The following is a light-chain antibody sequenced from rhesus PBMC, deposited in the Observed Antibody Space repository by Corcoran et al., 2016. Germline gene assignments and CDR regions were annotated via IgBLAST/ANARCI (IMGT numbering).Light chain of an antibody. CDR1: LGITND. CDR2: EAS. Sequence: DIQMTQSPSSLSASVGDRVTITCRASLGITNDLAWYQQKPGETPKLLIYEASSLKSGIPPRFSGSGSGTDFTRPVSSLPPEDFATYYCQHYYSTPLTFGGGAKVEIE. J-gene: IGKJ4*01. CDR3: QHYYSTPLT. V-gene: IGKV1S17*01.